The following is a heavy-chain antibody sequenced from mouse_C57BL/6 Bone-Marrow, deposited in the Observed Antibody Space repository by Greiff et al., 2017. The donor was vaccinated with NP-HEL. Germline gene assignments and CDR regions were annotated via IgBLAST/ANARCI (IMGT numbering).Heavy chain of an antibody. V-gene: IGHV1-82*01. CDR2: IYPGDGDT. J-gene: IGHJ1*03. CDR3: ARRDGSSPDWYFDV. CDR1: GYAFSSSW. D-gene: IGHD1-1*01. Sequence: QVQLQQSGPELVKPGASVKISCKASGYAFSSSWLNWVKQRPGKGLEWIGRIYPGDGDTNYNGKFKGKATLTADKSSSTAYMQLSSLTSEDSAVYFCARRDGSSPDWYFDVWGTGTTVTVSS.